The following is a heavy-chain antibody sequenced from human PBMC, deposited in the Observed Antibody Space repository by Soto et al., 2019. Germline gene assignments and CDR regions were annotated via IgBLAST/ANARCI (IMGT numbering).Heavy chain of an antibody. D-gene: IGHD5-12*01. Sequence: ASVKVSCKASGYTCTSYGISWVRQAPGQGLEWMGWISAYNGNTNYAQKLQGRVTMTTDTSTSTAYMELRSLRSDDTAVYYCARHVEMATITFFYYFDYWGQGTLVTAPQ. CDR1: GYTCTSYG. V-gene: IGHV1-18*01. CDR2: ISAYNGNT. J-gene: IGHJ4*02. CDR3: ARHVEMATITFFYYFDY.